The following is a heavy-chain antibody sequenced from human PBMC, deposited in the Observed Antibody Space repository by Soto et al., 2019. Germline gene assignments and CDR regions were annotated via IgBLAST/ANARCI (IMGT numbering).Heavy chain of an antibody. D-gene: IGHD6-19*01. J-gene: IGHJ6*02. CDR2: ISYDGSNK. Sequence: QVQLVESGGGVVQPGRSLRLSCAASGFTFSSYGMHWVRQAPGKGLEWVAVISYDGSNKYYADSVKGRFTISRDNSKNTLYLQMNSLRDEDTAVYYCAKAGWEDDYYYYGMDVWGQGTTVTVSS. CDR3: AKAGWEDDYYYYGMDV. V-gene: IGHV3-30*18. CDR1: GFTFSSYG.